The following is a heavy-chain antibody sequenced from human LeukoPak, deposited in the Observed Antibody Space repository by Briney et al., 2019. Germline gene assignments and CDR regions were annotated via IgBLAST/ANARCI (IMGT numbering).Heavy chain of an antibody. Sequence: ASVKVSCKASGYTFTSYAMHWVRQAPGQRLEWMGWINAGNGNTKYSQEFQGRVTITRDTSASTAYMELSSLRSEDMAVYYCARDLIMVYYDSSGEFPFDYWGQGTLVTVSS. V-gene: IGHV1-3*03. CDR1: GYTFTSYA. CDR2: INAGNGNT. D-gene: IGHD3-22*01. CDR3: ARDLIMVYYDSSGEFPFDY. J-gene: IGHJ4*02.